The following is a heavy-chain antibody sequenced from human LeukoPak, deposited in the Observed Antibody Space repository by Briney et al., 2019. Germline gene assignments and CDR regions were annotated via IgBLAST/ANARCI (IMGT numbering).Heavy chain of an antibody. CDR2: IYWDGDK. D-gene: IGHD1-1*01. Sequence: SGPTLVKPTQTLTLTCTFSGFSLSTSGVGVGWIRQPPGKALEWLALIYWDGDKRYSPSLKSRLTITKDTSKNQVVLTMTNMDPVDTATYYCAHRPWDWNVGHYWGQGTLVTVSS. CDR1: GFSLSTSGVG. J-gene: IGHJ4*02. V-gene: IGHV2-5*02. CDR3: AHRPWDWNVGHY.